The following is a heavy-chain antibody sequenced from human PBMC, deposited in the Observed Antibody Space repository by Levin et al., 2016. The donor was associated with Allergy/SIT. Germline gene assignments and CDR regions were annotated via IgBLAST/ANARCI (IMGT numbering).Heavy chain of an antibody. CDR2: ISGSGGST. CDR3: ARGHSNGLDY. V-gene: IGHV3-23*01. CDR1: GFTFSSYA. J-gene: IGHJ4*02. Sequence: GGSLRLSCAASGFTFSSYAMSWVRQAPGKGLEWVSAISGSGGSTYYADSVKGRFTISRDDSKKTLYVQMDRLTVEDTAIYYCARGHSNGLDYWGRGTLVTVSS. D-gene: IGHD5-18*01.